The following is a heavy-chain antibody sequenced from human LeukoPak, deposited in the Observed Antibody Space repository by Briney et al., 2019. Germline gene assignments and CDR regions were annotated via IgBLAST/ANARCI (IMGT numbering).Heavy chain of an antibody. D-gene: IGHD3-3*01. CDR2: IYHSGST. CDR1: GGSISSSSYY. Sequence: SETLSLTCTVSGGSISSSSYYWGWIRQPPGKGLEWIGSIYHSGSTYYNPSLKSRVTISVDTSKNQFSLKLSSVTAADTAVYYCARDATIFGVGYWGQGTLVTVSS. J-gene: IGHJ4*02. V-gene: IGHV4-39*07. CDR3: ARDATIFGVGY.